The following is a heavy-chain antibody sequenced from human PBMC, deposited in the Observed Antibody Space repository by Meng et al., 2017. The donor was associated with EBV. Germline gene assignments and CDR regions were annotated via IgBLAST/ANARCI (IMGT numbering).Heavy chain of an antibody. D-gene: IGHD3-22*01. CDR2: ISAYNGNT. J-gene: IGHJ4*02. CDR1: GYTFTSYG. V-gene: IGHV1-18*01. Sequence: HVQVVQSGAEVEEPGASVKVSCKVSGYTFTSYGISWVRQAPGQGLEWMGWISAYNGNTNYAQKLQGRVTMTTDTSTSTAYMELRSLRSDDTAVYYCARDGRLYDTPSPFDYWGQGTLVTVSS. CDR3: ARDGRLYDTPSPFDY.